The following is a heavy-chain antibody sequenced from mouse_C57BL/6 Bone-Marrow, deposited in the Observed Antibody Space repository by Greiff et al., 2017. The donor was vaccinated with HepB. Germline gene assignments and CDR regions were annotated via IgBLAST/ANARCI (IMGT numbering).Heavy chain of an antibody. CDR2: ISNLAYSI. D-gene: IGHD1-1*01. Sequence: EVMLVESGGGLVQPGGSLKLSCAASGFTFSDYGMAWVRQAPRKGPEWVAFISNLAYSIYYADTVTSRFTISRENAKNTLYLEMSSLRSEDTAMYYCARHSGSSYYAMDYWGQGTSVTVSS. J-gene: IGHJ4*01. V-gene: IGHV5-15*01. CDR3: ARHSGSSYYAMDY. CDR1: GFTFSDYG.